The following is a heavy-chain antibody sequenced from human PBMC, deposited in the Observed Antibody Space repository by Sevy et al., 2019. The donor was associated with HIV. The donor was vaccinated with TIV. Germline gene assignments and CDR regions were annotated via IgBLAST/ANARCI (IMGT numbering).Heavy chain of an antibody. V-gene: IGHV3-49*04. D-gene: IGHD3-10*01. CDR1: GFNIADYY. J-gene: IGHJ5*02. Sequence: GGSLRLSCTGSGFNIADYYMTWVRQAPGKGLDWVGFIITKNHGGTPENGGSVKGRFTITRDDSKNTIYLQMHSLKTEDTGIYYCARHAREAWRGSGVYYNVTDGFDPWGQGTLFTVSS. CDR2: IITKNHGGTP. CDR3: ARHAREAWRGSGVYYNVTDGFDP.